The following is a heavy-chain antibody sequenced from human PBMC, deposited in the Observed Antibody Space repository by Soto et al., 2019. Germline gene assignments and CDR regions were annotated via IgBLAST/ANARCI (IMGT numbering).Heavy chain of an antibody. V-gene: IGHV4-34*01. CDR1: GGSCSCYC. J-gene: IGHJ5*02. D-gene: IGHD6-25*01. CDR2: INHSGST. Sequence: SETLCLTWAVDGGSCSCYCWSWIRQPPGKGLEWIGEINHSGSTNYNPSLKSRVTISVDTSKNQFSLKLSSVTAADTAVYYCARGPDGFYNWFDPWGQRPLVTVSS. CDR3: ARGPDGFYNWFDP.